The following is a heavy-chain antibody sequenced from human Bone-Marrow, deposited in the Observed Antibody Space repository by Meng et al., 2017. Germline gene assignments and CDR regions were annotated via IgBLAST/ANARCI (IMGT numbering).Heavy chain of an antibody. V-gene: IGHV3-74*01. CDR3: ARDSRYCSGGSCYSRFYY. CDR1: GFTFSSYW. J-gene: IGHJ4*02. CDR2: INSDGSST. Sequence: GGSLRLSCAASGFTFSSYWMHWVRQAPGKGLVWVSRINSDGSSTSYADSVKGRFTISRDNAKNTLYLQMNSLRAEDTAVYYCARDSRYCSGGSCYSRFYYWGQGTLVTVSS. D-gene: IGHD2-15*01.